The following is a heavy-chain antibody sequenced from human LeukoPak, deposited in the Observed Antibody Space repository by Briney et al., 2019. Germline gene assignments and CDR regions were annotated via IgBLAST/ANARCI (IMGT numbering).Heavy chain of an antibody. D-gene: IGHD2-2*01. CDR1: GFTFSSYG. Sequence: PGRSLRLSCAASGFTFSSYGMHWVRQAPGKGLEWVAFIRSDGGIKYYADSVKGRFTISRDNSKNTLYLQVNSLRAEDTAVYFCAKDVPAAYDYWGQGTLVTVSS. CDR3: AKDVPAAYDY. J-gene: IGHJ4*02. V-gene: IGHV3-30*02. CDR2: IRSDGGIK.